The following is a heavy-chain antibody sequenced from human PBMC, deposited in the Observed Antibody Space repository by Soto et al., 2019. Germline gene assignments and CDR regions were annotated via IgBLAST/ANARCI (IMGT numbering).Heavy chain of an antibody. CDR1: GGSISNYY. J-gene: IGHJ5*02. V-gene: IGHV4-59*01. CDR2: IYYKGST. CDR3: ARDPGSSWYDH. D-gene: IGHD6-13*01. Sequence: QVQLQESGPGLVKPSETLSLTCTVSGGSISNYYWSWIRQPPGKGLEWIGYIYYKGSTNYNPSLKSRVTISVDTSKNQFSLKLSSVTAADTAMYYCARDPGSSWYDHWGQGTLVTVSS.